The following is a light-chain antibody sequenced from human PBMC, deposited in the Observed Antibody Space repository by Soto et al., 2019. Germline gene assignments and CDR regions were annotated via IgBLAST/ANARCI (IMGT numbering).Light chain of an antibody. CDR3: QHGYVAPYS. Sequence: DIQMTQSPSSLSASIGDTVTITCRASQDINVYLNWYQQKPGEVPKLLIYSASTLHSGVPSRFTGSGSETDFTLTSRSLQPEDFANYYCQHGYVAPYSFGQGTKVDI. V-gene: IGKV1-39*01. CDR1: QDINVY. J-gene: IGKJ2*03. CDR2: SAS.